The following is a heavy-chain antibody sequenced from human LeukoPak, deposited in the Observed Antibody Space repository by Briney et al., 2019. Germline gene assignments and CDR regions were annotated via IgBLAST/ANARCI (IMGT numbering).Heavy chain of an antibody. D-gene: IGHD5-24*01. V-gene: IGHV1-69*06. J-gene: IGHJ4*02. CDR3: ARCTTRRDGYNFAY. CDR2: IIPMFGTP. Sequence: GASVKVSCKTSGDTFTTYAIIWVRQAPGQGLEWMGGIIPMFGTPNYAQRLQGRVTITADTSTSTAYMELRSLRSDDTAVYYCARCTTRRDGYNFAYWGQGTLVTVSS. CDR1: GDTFTTYA.